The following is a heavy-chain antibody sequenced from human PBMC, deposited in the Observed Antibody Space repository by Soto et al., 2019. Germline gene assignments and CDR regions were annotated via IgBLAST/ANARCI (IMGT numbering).Heavy chain of an antibody. Sequence: PGGSLRLSCAASGFTFSSYAMSWVRQAPGKGLEWVSAISGSGGSTYYADSVKGRFTISRDNSKNTLYLQMNSLRAEDTAVYYCAKDFSEQLVGFDDDRPQENYWGQGTLVTVSS. J-gene: IGHJ4*02. D-gene: IGHD6-6*01. CDR1: GFTFSSYA. CDR3: AKDFSEQLVGFDDDRPQENY. V-gene: IGHV3-23*01. CDR2: ISGSGGST.